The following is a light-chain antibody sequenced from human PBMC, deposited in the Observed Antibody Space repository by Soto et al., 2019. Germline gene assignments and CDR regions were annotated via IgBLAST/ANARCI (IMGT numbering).Light chain of an antibody. CDR1: QSVSSNY. J-gene: IGKJ3*01. CDR3: QQRADWPIT. Sequence: EMVLTQSPGTLSLSPGERATLSCRASQSVSSNYLAWYQQIPGQAPRLLIYGASSRATGIPDRFSGSGSGTDFTLTISRLEPADFAVYYCQQRADWPITFGPGTKVDI. CDR2: GAS. V-gene: IGKV3D-20*02.